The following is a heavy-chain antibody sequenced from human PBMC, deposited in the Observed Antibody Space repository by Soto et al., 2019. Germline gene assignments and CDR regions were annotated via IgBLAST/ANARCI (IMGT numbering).Heavy chain of an antibody. V-gene: IGHV4-39*01. Sequence: SSETLSLTCSLSGGSINSSGHFWGWIRQTPGKGLEWIGSVYYTETTYYNPSLKSPVTISVETSRNTFSLKVNSVTAADTGIYYCARQRVLSTNMFITSFDPWGQGTMVTVYS. D-gene: IGHD3-10*02. CDR3: ARQRVLSTNMFITSFDP. CDR1: GGSINSSGHF. J-gene: IGHJ5*02. CDR2: VYYTETT.